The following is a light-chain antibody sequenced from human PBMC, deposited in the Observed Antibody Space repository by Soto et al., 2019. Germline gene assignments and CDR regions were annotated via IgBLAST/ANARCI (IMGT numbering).Light chain of an antibody. CDR1: QRISGY. V-gene: IGKV3-11*01. CDR3: QQYGNSPIT. J-gene: IGKJ5*01. CDR2: DAS. Sequence: EIVMTQSPVTLSVSPGERATLSCRASQRISGYLAWYQQRPGQAPRLLIYDASNRATGIPVRFSGSGSGTDYTLTITNLESEDFAVYYCQQYGNSPITFGQGTRLEIK.